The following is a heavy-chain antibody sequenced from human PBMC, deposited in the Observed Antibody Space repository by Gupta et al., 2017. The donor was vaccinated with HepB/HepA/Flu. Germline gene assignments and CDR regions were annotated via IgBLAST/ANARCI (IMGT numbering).Heavy chain of an antibody. D-gene: IGHD3-3*02. CDR2: IGSDIYA. V-gene: IGHV3-23*01. CDR3: AKDLHFWSAMDV. CDR1: GFTFGGNA. Sequence: EVQLLESGGGLVQPGGSLRLSCAASGFTFGGNAMNWVRQAPGKGLEWVSGIGSDIYAHYADSVKGRFTVSRDNSRNTLYLQMNSLRAEDTAVYYCAKDLHFWSAMDVWGKGTTVTVSS. J-gene: IGHJ6*03.